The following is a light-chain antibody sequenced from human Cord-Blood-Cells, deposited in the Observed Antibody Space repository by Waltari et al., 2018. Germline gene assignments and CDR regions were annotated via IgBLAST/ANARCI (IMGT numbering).Light chain of an antibody. V-gene: IGKV1-33*01. CDR1: QDISNY. CDR2: DAS. J-gene: IGKJ4*01. Sequence: DIQMTQSPSSLSASVGDRVTITCQARQDISNYLNWYQQKPGQAPKPLIYDASNLETGVPSRFSGSGSGTDFTFTISSLQPEDIATYYCQQYDNLSLTFGGGTKVEIK. CDR3: QQYDNLSLT.